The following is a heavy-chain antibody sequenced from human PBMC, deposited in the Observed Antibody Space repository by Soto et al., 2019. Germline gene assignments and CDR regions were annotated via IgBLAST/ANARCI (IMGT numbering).Heavy chain of an antibody. Sequence: PSETLSLTCTVSGGSISSSSYYWGWIRQPPGKGLEWIGSIYYSGSTYYNPSLKSRVTISVDTSKNQFSLKLSSVTAADTAVYYCARLDRFRVILSGRGAFDIWGQGTMVTVSS. CDR1: GGSISSSSYY. D-gene: IGHD3-10*01. CDR3: ARLDRFRVILSGRGAFDI. J-gene: IGHJ3*02. V-gene: IGHV4-39*01. CDR2: IYYSGST.